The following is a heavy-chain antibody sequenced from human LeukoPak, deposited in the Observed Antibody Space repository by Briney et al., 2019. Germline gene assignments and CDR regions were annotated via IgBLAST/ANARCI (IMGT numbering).Heavy chain of an antibody. J-gene: IGHJ5*02. CDR1: GFTFSDYS. CDR2: IRYDGTNK. CDR3: AKSNYYDSSDWFDP. Sequence: GGSLRLSCAASGFTFSDYSMNWVRQTPGKGLEWVAFIRYDGTNKYYADSVKGRFTISRDNSKNTLYLQMNSLRAEDTAVYYCAKSNYYDSSDWFDPWGQGALVTVSS. V-gene: IGHV3-30*02. D-gene: IGHD3-22*01.